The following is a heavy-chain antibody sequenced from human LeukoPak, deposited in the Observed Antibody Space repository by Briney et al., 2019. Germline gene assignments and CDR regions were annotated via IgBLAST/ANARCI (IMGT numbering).Heavy chain of an antibody. V-gene: IGHV3-21*01. J-gene: IGHJ4*02. CDR3: AKDGYGSGSSLGY. CDR1: GFTFSSYS. CDR2: ISSSSSYI. D-gene: IGHD3-10*01. Sequence: PGGSLRLSCAASGFTFSSYSMNWVRQAPGKGLEWVSSISSSSSYIYYADSVKGRFTISRDNAKNSLYLQMNSLRAEDTAVYYCAKDGYGSGSSLGYWGQGTLVTVSS.